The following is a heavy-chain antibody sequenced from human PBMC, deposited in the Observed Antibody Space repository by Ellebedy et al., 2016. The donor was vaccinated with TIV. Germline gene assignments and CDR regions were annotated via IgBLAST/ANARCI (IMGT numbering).Heavy chain of an antibody. Sequence: GESLKISXAASEFTFSRFGMYWVRQAPGKGLEWVAGISYDGSYKCYADSVKGRFTVSRDNSKNSLFLQLNSPRAEDTAVYYCAKDSGFWSGYSDYWGQGTLVTVSS. J-gene: IGHJ4*02. CDR3: AKDSGFWSGYSDY. CDR1: EFTFSRFG. V-gene: IGHV3-30*18. CDR2: ISYDGSYK. D-gene: IGHD3-3*01.